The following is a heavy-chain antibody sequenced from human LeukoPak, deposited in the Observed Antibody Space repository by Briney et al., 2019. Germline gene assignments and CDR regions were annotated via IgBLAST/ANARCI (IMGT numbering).Heavy chain of an antibody. D-gene: IGHD4-23*01. CDR2: INHSGST. V-gene: IGHV4-34*01. CDR1: DVSFSGYY. Sequence: SETLSLTCAVYDVSFSGYYWSWIRQPPGKGLEWIGEINHSGSTNYNPSLKSRVTISLDTSKSQFSLKLSSVTAADTAVYYCVTRWSQSLPFYYYMDVWGKGTTVTVSS. J-gene: IGHJ6*03. CDR3: VTRWSQSLPFYYYMDV.